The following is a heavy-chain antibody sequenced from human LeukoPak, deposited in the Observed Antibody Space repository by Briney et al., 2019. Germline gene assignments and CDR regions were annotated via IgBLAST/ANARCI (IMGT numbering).Heavy chain of an antibody. CDR2: INPNSGAT. V-gene: IGHV1-2*02. D-gene: IGHD3-10*01. Sequence: ASVKVSFKASGYTFTVYYIHWVRQAPGQGLEWMAWINPNSGATNYAQKFQGRVTMTRDTSISTAYMELSRLTSDDTAVYFCARGRFGEWDNWFDPWGQGTLVTVSS. J-gene: IGHJ5*02. CDR3: ARGRFGEWDNWFDP. CDR1: GYTFTVYY.